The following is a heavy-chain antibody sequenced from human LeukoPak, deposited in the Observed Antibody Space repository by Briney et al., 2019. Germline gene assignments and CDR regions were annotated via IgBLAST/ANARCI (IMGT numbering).Heavy chain of an antibody. D-gene: IGHD4-23*01. CDR1: GYTFTSYY. V-gene: IGHV1-46*01. CDR3: ARMSPRLGGKLA. CDR2: INPIGGTT. J-gene: IGHJ4*02. Sequence: ASVKVSCKASGYTFTSYYMRWVRQAPGQGLEWMGIINPIGGTTSYAQKFQGRVTMTRDTSTSTVYMELSSLRSEDTAVYYCARMSPRLGGKLAWRQGTLVSVSS.